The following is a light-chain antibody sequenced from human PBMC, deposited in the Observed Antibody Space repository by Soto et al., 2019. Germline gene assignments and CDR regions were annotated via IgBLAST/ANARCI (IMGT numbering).Light chain of an antibody. CDR3: HQYGISPGT. V-gene: IGKV3-20*01. CDR2: SAS. J-gene: IGKJ2*01. CDR1: QSVRSNY. Sequence: EIVLTQSPGTLSLSPGERATLSCRASQSVRSNYLAWYQQKPGQAPSLLIYSASTRATGIPDRFSGSGSGTDFTLTITRLEPEDFAVYYCHQYGISPGTFGQGTKLEIK.